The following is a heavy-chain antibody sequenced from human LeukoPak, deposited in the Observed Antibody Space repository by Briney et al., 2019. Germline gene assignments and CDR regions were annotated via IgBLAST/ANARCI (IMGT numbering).Heavy chain of an antibody. CDR1: GFTFSSCG. V-gene: IGHV3-30*18. CDR2: ISNDGSNK. CDR3: AKVDIVATIDAGRLVDY. D-gene: IGHD5-12*01. Sequence: GRSLRLSCAASGFTFSSCGMQWFRQAPDKGLEWVAAISNDGSNKYYADSVKGRFTISRDNSKNTLYLQMNSLRAEDTAVYYCAKVDIVATIDAGRLVDYWGQGTLVTVSS. J-gene: IGHJ4*02.